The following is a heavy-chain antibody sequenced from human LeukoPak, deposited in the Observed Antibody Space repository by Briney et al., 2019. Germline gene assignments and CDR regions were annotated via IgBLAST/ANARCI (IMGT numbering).Heavy chain of an antibody. V-gene: IGHV3-74*01. CDR2: INTDGSSR. J-gene: IGHJ4*02. CDR1: GFTFSSYW. Sequence: GGSLRLSCAASGFTFSSYWMHWVRQAPGKGLVWVSRINTDGSSRSYADSVKGRFTISRDNAKNTLYLQMNSLRAEDTAVYYCARGGGCSSNSCYNDYWGQGTLVTVSS. D-gene: IGHD2-2*02. CDR3: ARGGGCSSNSCYNDY.